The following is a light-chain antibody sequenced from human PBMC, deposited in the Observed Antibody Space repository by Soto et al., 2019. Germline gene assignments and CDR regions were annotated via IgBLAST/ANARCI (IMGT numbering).Light chain of an antibody. CDR3: QQYNNWPLT. J-gene: IGKJ4*01. CDR2: GAS. V-gene: IGKV3-15*01. Sequence: ETLMTQSPDTLSVSPGERATLSCRASQSFTNNLAWYQQKPGQAPRLLIYGASTRATGVPARFSGSGSGTEFTLTISSLRSEDSAVYYCQQYNNWPLTFGGGTRVEIK. CDR1: QSFTNN.